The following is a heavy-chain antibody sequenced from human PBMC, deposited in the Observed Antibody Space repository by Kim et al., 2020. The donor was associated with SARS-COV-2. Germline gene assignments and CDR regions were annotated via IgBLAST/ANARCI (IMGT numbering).Heavy chain of an antibody. V-gene: IGHV4-30-4*01. CDR2: IETGGST. D-gene: IGHD3-22*01. J-gene: IGHJ6*04. CDR3: ARDRVPYDSRGYPLAYYYAMDV. CDR1: GGSISSGNSY. Sequence: SETLSLTCTVSGGSISSGNSYWSWIRQPPGKGLEWIGYIETGGSTNYNPSLKSRLTISEDTSKNQFSLKLRSVTAADTAVYYCARDRVPYDSRGYPLAYYYAMDVWGKGTTVTVSS.